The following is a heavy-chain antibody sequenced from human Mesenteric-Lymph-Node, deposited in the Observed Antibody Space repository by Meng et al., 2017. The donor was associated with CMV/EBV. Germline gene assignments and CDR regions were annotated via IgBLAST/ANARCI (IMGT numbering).Heavy chain of an antibody. V-gene: IGHV1-2*02. Sequence: ASVKVSCKASGYTFTGYYMHWVRQAPGQGLEWMGWINPNSGGTNYAQKFQGRVTMTRDTSTSTAYMEVGSLRSEDTAVYYCAITARLLHSGTFSLDFWGQGTQVTVSS. CDR3: AITARLLHSGTFSLDF. CDR2: INPNSGGT. D-gene: IGHD1-26*01. J-gene: IGHJ4*02. CDR1: GYTFTGYY.